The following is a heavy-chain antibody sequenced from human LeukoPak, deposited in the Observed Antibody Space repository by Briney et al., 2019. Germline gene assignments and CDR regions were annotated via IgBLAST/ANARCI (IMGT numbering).Heavy chain of an antibody. J-gene: IGHJ4*02. CDR2: IYYSGST. V-gene: IGHV4-59*01. CDR1: GGSISSYY. Sequence: SETLSLTCTVSGGSISSYYWSWIRQPPGKGLEWIGYIYYSGSTNYNPSLKSRVTISVDTSKNQFSLKPSSVTAADTAVYYCARAHSSGRIIDYWGQGTLVTVSS. D-gene: IGHD6-19*01. CDR3: ARAHSSGRIIDY.